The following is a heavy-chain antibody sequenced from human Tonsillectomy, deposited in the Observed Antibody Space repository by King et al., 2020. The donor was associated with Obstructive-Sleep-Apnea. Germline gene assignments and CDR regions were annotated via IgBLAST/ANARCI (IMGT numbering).Heavy chain of an antibody. V-gene: IGHV3-30*02. D-gene: IGHD1-26*01. J-gene: IGHJ3*02. CDR2: IRFDGSNK. CDR1: GFTFSRYG. Sequence: VQLVESGGGVVQPGGSLRLSCAASGFTFSRYGMHWVRQAPGKGLEWVSFIRFDGSNKYYADCVKGRFTLSRDNSKNTLYLQMNSLSAEDSAEYYCAKQGPQWAFDGFDNWGQGTMVAVSS. CDR3: AKQGPQWAFDGFDN.